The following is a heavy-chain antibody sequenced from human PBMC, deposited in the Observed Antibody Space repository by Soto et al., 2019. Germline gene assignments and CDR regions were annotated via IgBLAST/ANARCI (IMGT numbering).Heavy chain of an antibody. D-gene: IGHD3-22*01. Sequence: ASVKVSCKASGGTFSSYAISWVRQAPGQGLEWMGGIIPIFGTANYAQKFQGRVTITADESTSTAYMELSSLRSEDTAVYYCARNPTPIVVVINDAFDIWGQGTMVTVSS. V-gene: IGHV1-69*13. J-gene: IGHJ3*02. CDR1: GGTFSSYA. CDR3: ARNPTPIVVVINDAFDI. CDR2: IIPIFGTA.